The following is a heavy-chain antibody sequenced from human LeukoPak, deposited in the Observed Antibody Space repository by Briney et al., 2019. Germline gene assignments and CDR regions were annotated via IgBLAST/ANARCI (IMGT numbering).Heavy chain of an antibody. D-gene: IGHD1-1*01. J-gene: IGHJ4*02. V-gene: IGHV3-53*01. CDR2: IYSGGST. Sequence: PGGSLRLSCSASGFTVSSNYMSSVLQAPGKGLEWVSVIYSGGSTYYADSVKGRFTISRDNSKNTLYLQMNSLRAEDTAVYYCARTGNPATGDYWGPGTLVTVSS. CDR1: GFTVSSNY. CDR3: ARTGNPATGDY.